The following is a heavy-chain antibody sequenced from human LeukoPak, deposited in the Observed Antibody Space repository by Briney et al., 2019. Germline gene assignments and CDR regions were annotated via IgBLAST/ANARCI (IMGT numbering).Heavy chain of an antibody. D-gene: IGHD1-26*01. CDR2: IYTSGST. J-gene: IGHJ3*02. Sequence: SETLSLTCTVSGGSISSYYWSWIRQPAGKGLEWIGRIYTSGSTNYNPSLKSRVTMSVDTSKNQFSLKLSSVTAADTAVYYCARVMVGATPGAHAFDIWGQGTMVTVSS. V-gene: IGHV4-4*07. CDR3: ARVMVGATPGAHAFDI. CDR1: GGSISSYY.